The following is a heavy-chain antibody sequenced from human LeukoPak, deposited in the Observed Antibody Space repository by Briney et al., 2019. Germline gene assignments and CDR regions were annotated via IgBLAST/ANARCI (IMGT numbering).Heavy chain of an antibody. D-gene: IGHD1-26*01. V-gene: IGHV3-23*01. CDR1: GYSFSSYA. J-gene: IGHJ4*02. Sequence: GESLKISCKGSGYSFSSYAMSWVRQAPEKGLEWVSTISGSGGGTYYADSVKGRFTISRDDSKNTLYLQMNSLRAEDTAVYYCVKDLGRYRNNCFDYWGQGTLVTVSS. CDR2: ISGSGGGT. CDR3: VKDLGRYRNNCFDY.